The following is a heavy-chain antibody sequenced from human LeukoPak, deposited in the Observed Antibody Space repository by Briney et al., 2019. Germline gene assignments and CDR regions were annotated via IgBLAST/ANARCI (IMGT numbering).Heavy chain of an antibody. CDR1: GGSLSSSSYY. Sequence: SETLSLTCTVSGGSLSSSSYYWGWIRQPPGKGLEWIGSIYYSGSTYYNPSLKSRVTISVDTSKNQFSLKLSSVTAADTAAYYCARQNSQWSLLRAPTFFDYWGQGTLATVSS. CDR2: IYYSGST. J-gene: IGHJ4*02. D-gene: IGHD3-22*01. CDR3: ARQNSQWSLLRAPTFFDY. V-gene: IGHV4-39*01.